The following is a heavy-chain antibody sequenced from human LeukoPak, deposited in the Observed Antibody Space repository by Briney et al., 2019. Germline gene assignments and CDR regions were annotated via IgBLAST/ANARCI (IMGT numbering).Heavy chain of an antibody. J-gene: IGHJ3*02. D-gene: IGHD3-22*01. CDR2: IYTSGSA. Sequence: SETLSLTCTVSGGPISSYYWSWIRQPAGKGLEWIGRIYTSGSANYNPSLKSRVTMSIDTSKNQFSLKLSSVTAADTAVYYCARVYSSGYFAGAFDIWGQGTMVTVSS. V-gene: IGHV4-4*07. CDR3: ARVYSSGYFAGAFDI. CDR1: GGPISSYY.